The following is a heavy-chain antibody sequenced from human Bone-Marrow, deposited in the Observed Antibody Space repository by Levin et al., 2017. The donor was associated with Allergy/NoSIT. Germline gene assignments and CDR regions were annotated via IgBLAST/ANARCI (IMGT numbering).Heavy chain of an antibody. CDR2: MYAGGST. CDR1: GFSVRDNY. J-gene: IGHJ3*02. CDR3: ASVSRASWRAFDI. V-gene: IGHV3-53*01. Sequence: LSLTCAVSGFSVRDNYMSWLRQAPGKGLEWVSIMYAGGSTYYADSVKGRFTISRDNSKNTLSLQMNSLRVEDTAVYYCASVSRASWRAFDIWGQGTMVTVSS. D-gene: IGHD2-2*01.